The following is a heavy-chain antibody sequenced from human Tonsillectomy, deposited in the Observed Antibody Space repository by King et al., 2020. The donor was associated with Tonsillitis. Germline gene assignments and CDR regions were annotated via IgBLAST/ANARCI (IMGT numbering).Heavy chain of an antibody. J-gene: IGHJ6*03. CDR1: GGTFTSYP. V-gene: IGHV1-69*11. Sequence: VQLVQSGAEVKKPGSSVKVSCKASGGTFTSYPITWVRQAPGQGLEWMGGIIPPLGTAKYARKFQGRVTMTADESTTTAYMELSSLTSEDTAVYFCARGILVVPPPIRGDYYYYYMDVWGTGTTVTVSS. CDR3: ARGILVVPPPIRGDYYYYYMDV. D-gene: IGHD2-2*02. CDR2: IIPPLGTA.